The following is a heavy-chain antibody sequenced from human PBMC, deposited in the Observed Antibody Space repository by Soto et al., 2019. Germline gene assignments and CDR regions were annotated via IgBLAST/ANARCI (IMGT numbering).Heavy chain of an antibody. J-gene: IGHJ6*02. CDR2: IIPIFGTA. CDR3: ARAGQRERITYYYSYGMDV. CDR1: GGTFSSYA. D-gene: IGHD3-16*01. V-gene: IGHV1-69*01. Sequence: QVQLVQSGAEVKKPGSSVKVSCKASGGTFSSYAISWVRQAPGQGLEWMGGIIPIFGTANYAQKFQGRVTITADESTSTAYMELSSLRSEDTAVYYCARAGQRERITYYYSYGMDVWGQGTTVTVSS.